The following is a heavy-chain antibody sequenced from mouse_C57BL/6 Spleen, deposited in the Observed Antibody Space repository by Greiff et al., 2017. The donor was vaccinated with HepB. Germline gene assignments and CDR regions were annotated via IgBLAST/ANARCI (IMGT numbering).Heavy chain of an antibody. CDR2: INPNNGGT. J-gene: IGHJ4*01. D-gene: IGHD2-4*01. Sequence: EVQLQQSGPELVKPGASVKIPCKASGYTFTDYNMDWVKQSHGKSLEWIGDINPNNGGTIYNQKFKGKATLTVDKSSSTAYMELRSLTSEDTAVYYCARAYYDYDGGNYYAMDYWGQGTSVTVSS. CDR1: GYTFTDYN. CDR3: ARAYYDYDGGNYYAMDY. V-gene: IGHV1-18*01.